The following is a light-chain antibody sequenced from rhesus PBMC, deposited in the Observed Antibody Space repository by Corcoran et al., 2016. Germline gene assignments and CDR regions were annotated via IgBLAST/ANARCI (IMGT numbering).Light chain of an antibody. J-gene: IGKJ4*01. CDR3: MQGLKFPLT. CDR2: GVS. Sequence: DIVMTQTPLSLPVTPGEPASISCRSSQSLLESEDGNTSLNWYLQRPGQSPRLLIYGVSNRASGVPDRVSGSGSDTDLTLKISRVEAEDVGVCYCMQGLKFPLTFGGGTKVEIK. V-gene: IGKV2-104*02. CDR1: QSLLESEDGNTS.